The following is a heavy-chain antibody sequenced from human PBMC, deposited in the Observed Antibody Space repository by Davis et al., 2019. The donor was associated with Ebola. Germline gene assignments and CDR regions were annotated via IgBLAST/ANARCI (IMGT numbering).Heavy chain of an antibody. CDR3: ARGAVAGLPFDY. CDR1: GGSISSYY. J-gene: IGHJ4*02. CDR2: IYYSGST. D-gene: IGHD6-19*01. Sequence: MPGGSLRLSCTVSGGSISSYYWSWIRQPPGKGLEWIGYIYYSGSTNYNPSLKSRVTISVDTSKNQFSLKLSSVTAADTAVYYCARGAVAGLPFDYWGQGTLVTVSS. V-gene: IGHV4-59*01.